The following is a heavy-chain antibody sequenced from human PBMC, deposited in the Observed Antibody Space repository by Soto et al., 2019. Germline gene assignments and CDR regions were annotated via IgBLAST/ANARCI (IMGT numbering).Heavy chain of an antibody. Sequence: GGSLRLSCAASGFTFSSYAMHWVRQAPGKGLEWVAVISYDGSNKYYADSVKGRFTISRDNSKNTLYLQMNSLRAEDTAVYYCARESDSSGYYYLHDAFDIWGQGTMVTVSS. V-gene: IGHV3-30-3*01. D-gene: IGHD3-22*01. CDR2: ISYDGSNK. CDR3: ARESDSSGYYYLHDAFDI. CDR1: GFTFSSYA. J-gene: IGHJ3*02.